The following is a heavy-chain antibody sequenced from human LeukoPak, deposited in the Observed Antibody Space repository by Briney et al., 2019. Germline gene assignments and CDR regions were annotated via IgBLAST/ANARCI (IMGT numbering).Heavy chain of an antibody. CDR1: DYTFTNYG. V-gene: IGHV1-18*01. J-gene: IGHJ4*02. CDR3: ARDYYVWGSRVFDY. Sequence: ASVKVSCKASDYTFTNYGITWVRQAPGQGLEWMGWISTHDGHTICAQDLQGRVTMTRDTSTSTVYMELSSLRSEDTAVYYCARDYYVWGSRVFDYWGQGTLVTVSS. D-gene: IGHD3-16*01. CDR2: ISTHDGHT.